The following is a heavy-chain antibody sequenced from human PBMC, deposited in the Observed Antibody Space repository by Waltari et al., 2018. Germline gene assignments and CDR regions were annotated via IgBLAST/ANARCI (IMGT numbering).Heavy chain of an antibody. V-gene: IGHV1-2*02. D-gene: IGHD2-2*01. CDR2: INPSRVGT. Sequence: QVQLVQSGAEVKKPGASVKVSCKASGYTFTGYYMHWVRQATGQGLEWMGLINPSRVGTNYSQKFQGRATMTRDTSISTAYMELSRLRSDDTAVYYCARDRCTSTSCSKGSFDPWGQGTLVTVSS. CDR1: GYTFTGYY. J-gene: IGHJ5*02. CDR3: ARDRCTSTSCSKGSFDP.